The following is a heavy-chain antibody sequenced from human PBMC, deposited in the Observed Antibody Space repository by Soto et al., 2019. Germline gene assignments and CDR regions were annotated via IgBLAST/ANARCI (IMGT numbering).Heavy chain of an antibody. Sequence: LRLSCAGSGFTFSEYAITWVRQARGQGLGWVSSVSAFGGHTFYADSVKGRFTVSRDTSNTTVYLHMTRLRAEDTALYFCAKAHYFDGSGYAFDIWGHGTVVTVSS. CDR1: GFTFSEYA. D-gene: IGHD6-19*01. CDR2: VSAFGGHT. J-gene: IGHJ3*02. CDR3: AKAHYFDGSGYAFDI. V-gene: IGHV3-23*01.